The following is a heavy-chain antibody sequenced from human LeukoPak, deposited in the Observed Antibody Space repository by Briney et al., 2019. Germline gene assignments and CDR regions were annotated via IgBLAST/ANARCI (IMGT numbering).Heavy chain of an antibody. J-gene: IGHJ6*03. V-gene: IGHV1-2*06. Sequence: ASMKVSCKASGYTFTGYYMHWVRQAPGQGLEWMGRINPNSGGTNYAQKFQGRVTLTRDTSISTAYMELSRLRSDDTAVYYCARNYGGNPYYYYYYMDVWGKGTTVTVSS. CDR1: GYTFTGYY. CDR3: ARNYGGNPYYYYYYMDV. D-gene: IGHD4-23*01. CDR2: INPNSGGT.